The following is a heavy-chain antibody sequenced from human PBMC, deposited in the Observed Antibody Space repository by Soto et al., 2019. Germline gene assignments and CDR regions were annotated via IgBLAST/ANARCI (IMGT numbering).Heavy chain of an antibody. Sequence: GGSLRLSCAASEFTFSTYWMSWVRQAPGMGLQWVANIKQDGSERYYVDSVKGRFTISRDNAKNSLYLQMNSLRAEDTAVYYCARVADWGPGTQVTVSS. CDR2: IKQDGSER. J-gene: IGHJ4*02. CDR1: EFTFSTYW. CDR3: ARVAD. V-gene: IGHV3-7*01.